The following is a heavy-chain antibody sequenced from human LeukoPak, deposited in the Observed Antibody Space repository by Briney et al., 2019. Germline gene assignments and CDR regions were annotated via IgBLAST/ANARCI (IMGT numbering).Heavy chain of an antibody. CDR1: GFTVSSNY. CDR2: IFSGGGTT. CDR3: ARSIYYDGSDYYPHFDS. V-gene: IGHV3-66*01. J-gene: IGHJ4*02. Sequence: GGSLRLSCAASGFTVSSNYMNWVRQPPGKGLEWVSVIFSGGGTTYYADSVKGRFTISRDNAKDTLCLQLNSLRAEDTAVYYCARSIYYDGSDYYPHFDSWGRGTLVTVSS. D-gene: IGHD3-22*01.